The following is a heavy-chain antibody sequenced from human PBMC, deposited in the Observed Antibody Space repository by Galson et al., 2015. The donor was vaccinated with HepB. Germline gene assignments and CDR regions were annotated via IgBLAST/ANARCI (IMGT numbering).Heavy chain of an antibody. D-gene: IGHD2-2*01. V-gene: IGHV3-74*01. J-gene: IGHJ4*02. CDR1: GFTFSSYW. Sequence: SLRLSCAASGFTFSSYWMYWVRQAPGKGLVWVSRINSDASSTSYADSVKGRFTISRDNAKNTVYLQMNSLRAEDTAVYYCARAIGYCSTTSCYTGGYWGQGTLVTVSS. CDR3: ARAIGYCSTTSCYTGGY. CDR2: INSDASST.